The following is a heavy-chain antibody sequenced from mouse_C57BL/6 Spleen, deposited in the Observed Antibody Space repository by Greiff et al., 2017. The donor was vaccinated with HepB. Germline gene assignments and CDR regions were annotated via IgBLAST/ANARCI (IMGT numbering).Heavy chain of an antibody. Sequence: QVQLQQSGAELVRPGTSVKVSCKASGYAFTNYLIEWVKQRPGQGLEWIGVINPGSGGTNYNEKFKGKATLTADISSSTAYMQLSSLTSEDSAVYFCARSGGSSPGDYWGQGTSVTVSS. CDR1: GYAFTNYL. CDR2: INPGSGGT. V-gene: IGHV1-54*01. CDR3: ARSGGSSPGDY. J-gene: IGHJ4*01. D-gene: IGHD1-1*01.